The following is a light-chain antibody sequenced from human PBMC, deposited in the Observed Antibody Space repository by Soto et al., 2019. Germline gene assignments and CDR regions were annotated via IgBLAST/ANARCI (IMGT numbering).Light chain of an antibody. CDR2: EVS. CDR3: SSYAGSNNYV. J-gene: IGLJ1*01. CDR1: SGDVGGYNY. V-gene: IGLV2-8*01. Sequence: SSSASPEQSVTISCTGTSGDVGGYNYVSWYQQHPGKAPKLMIFEVSERPSGVPDRFSASKSGNTASLTVSGLQAEDEADYYCSSYAGSNNYVFGTGTKVTVL.